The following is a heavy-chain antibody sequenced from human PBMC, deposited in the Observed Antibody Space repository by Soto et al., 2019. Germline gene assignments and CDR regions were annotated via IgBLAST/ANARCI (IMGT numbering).Heavy chain of an antibody. CDR3: VKVLARGVGVPRFYFDS. J-gene: IGHJ4*02. D-gene: IGHD2-2*01. Sequence: GGSLRLSGAASGFTFSNSWIHWVRQVSWKGLEWVSRINADGTSTSYADSVKGRFTISRDNAKKTLYLHVNSLRAEDTAVYYCVKVLARGVGVPRFYFDSCGQRALVTFSS. V-gene: IGHV3-74*01. CDR2: INADGTST. CDR1: GFTFSNSW.